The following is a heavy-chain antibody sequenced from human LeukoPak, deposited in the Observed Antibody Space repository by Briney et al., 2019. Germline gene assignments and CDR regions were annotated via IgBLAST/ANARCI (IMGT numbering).Heavy chain of an antibody. V-gene: IGHV3-48*01. Sequence: PGGSLRLSCAASGFTFSSYGMTWVRQAPGKGLEWVSYISSSSSTIYYADSVKGRFTISKDNAKNSLFLQMNSLRAEDTAVYYCAREVDTLDVWGKGTTVTVSS. CDR2: ISSSSSTI. CDR3: AREVDTLDV. J-gene: IGHJ6*04. CDR1: GFTFSSYG.